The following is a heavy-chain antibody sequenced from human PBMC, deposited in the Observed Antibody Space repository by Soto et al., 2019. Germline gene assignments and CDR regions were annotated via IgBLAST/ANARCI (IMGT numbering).Heavy chain of an antibody. J-gene: IGHJ4*02. V-gene: IGHV3-53*01. CDR3: ARRYGSCFDY. Sequence: GGSLRLSCAASGFTVSSNYMSWVRQAPGKGLEWVSVIYSAGGTYYADSAKGRFTISRDNSKNTLYLQMNSLSAEDTAVYYCARRYGSCFDYWGQGTLVTVSS. D-gene: IGHD5-18*01. CDR2: IYSAGGT. CDR1: GFTVSSNY.